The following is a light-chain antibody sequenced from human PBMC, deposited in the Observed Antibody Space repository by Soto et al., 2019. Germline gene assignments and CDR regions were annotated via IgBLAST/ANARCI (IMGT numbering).Light chain of an antibody. CDR1: QSITAS. V-gene: IGKV1-5*01. CDR2: DAS. J-gene: IGKJ1*01. CDR3: QQYNSQTWT. Sequence: DIQITHSPSSLSASVFSTVTITCRASQSITASLAWYQHKPGKAPKLLIYDASSLESGVPSRFSGSGSGTEFTLTISSLQPDDFATYYCQQYNSQTWTFGQGTKVDIK.